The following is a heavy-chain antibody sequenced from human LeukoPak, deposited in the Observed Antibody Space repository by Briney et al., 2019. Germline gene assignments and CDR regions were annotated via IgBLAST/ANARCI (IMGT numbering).Heavy chain of an antibody. Sequence: AGGSLRLSCAASGFTFDDYAMHWVRQAPGKGLEWVSLISWDGGSTYYAGSVKGRFTISRDNSKNSLYLQMNSLRAEDTALYYCAKDMAPAAISFNFDYWGQGTLVTVSS. V-gene: IGHV3-43D*04. J-gene: IGHJ4*02. D-gene: IGHD2-2*01. CDR2: ISWDGGST. CDR3: AKDMAPAAISFNFDY. CDR1: GFTFDDYA.